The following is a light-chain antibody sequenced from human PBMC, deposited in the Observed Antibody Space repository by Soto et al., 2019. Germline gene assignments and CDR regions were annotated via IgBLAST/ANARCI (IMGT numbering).Light chain of an antibody. CDR3: QQRSNWPTIT. CDR2: GAS. V-gene: IGKV3-11*01. CDR1: QSVRSN. J-gene: IGKJ5*01. Sequence: PSSLRGFQGPRVSLPCRASQSVRSNLAWYQQKPGQAPRLLIYGASTRATGIPARFSGSGSGTEFTLTISSLEPEDFAVYYCQQRSNWPTITFGQGTRLEIK.